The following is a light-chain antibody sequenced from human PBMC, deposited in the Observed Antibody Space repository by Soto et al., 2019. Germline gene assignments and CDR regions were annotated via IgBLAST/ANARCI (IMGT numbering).Light chain of an antibody. V-gene: IGLV1-40*01. CDR2: GNS. J-gene: IGLJ2*01. Sequence: QSVLTQPPSVSGAPGQRVTISCTGSSSNIGAGYDVHWYQQFPGSAPKLLIYGNSNRPSGVPDRFSGSKSGTSGSLAITGLHAEDEADYYCQSYDSSLSGSVFGGGTQLAVL. CDR1: SSNIGAGYD. CDR3: QSYDSSLSGSV.